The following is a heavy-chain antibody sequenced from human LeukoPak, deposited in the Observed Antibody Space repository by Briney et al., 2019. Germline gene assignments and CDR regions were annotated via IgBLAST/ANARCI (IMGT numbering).Heavy chain of an antibody. CDR2: INPNSGGT. J-gene: IGHJ4*02. CDR1: GYTFTGYY. V-gene: IGHV1-2*02. D-gene: IGHD3-9*01. CDR3: ARRGRLRYFDWLSYYFDY. Sequence: VASVKVSCKASGYTFTGYYMHWVRQAPGQGLEWMGWINPNSGGTNYAQKFQGRVTMTRDTSISTAYMELSRLRSDDTAVYYCARRGRLRYFDWLSYYFDYWGQGTLVTVSS.